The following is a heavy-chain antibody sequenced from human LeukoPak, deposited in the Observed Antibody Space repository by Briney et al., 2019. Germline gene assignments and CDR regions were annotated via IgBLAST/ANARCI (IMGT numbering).Heavy chain of an antibody. Sequence: GESLKISCKDSGYSFTNYWIGWVRQMPGKGLEWMGIIYPGDSHTRYSPSFQGQVTISADKSIGTAYLQWSSLKASDTAIYYCAGGPTVYGMDVWGQGTTVTVSS. D-gene: IGHD2-15*01. V-gene: IGHV5-51*01. CDR2: IYPGDSHT. CDR1: GYSFTNYW. J-gene: IGHJ6*02. CDR3: AGGPTVYGMDV.